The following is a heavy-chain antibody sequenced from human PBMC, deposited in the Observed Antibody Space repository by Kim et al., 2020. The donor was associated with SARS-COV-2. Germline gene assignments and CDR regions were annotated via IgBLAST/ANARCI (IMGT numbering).Heavy chain of an antibody. CDR1: GGSVSSGSYY. CDR2: IYYSGST. CDR3: AVKGWAVTTNYYYYYMDV. D-gene: IGHD4-17*01. V-gene: IGHV4-61*01. Sequence: SETLSLTCTVSGGSVSSGSYYWSWIRQPPGKGLEWIGYIYYSGSTNYNPSLKSRVTISVDTSKNQFSLKLSSVTAADTAVYYCAVKGWAVTTNYYYYYMDVWGKGTTVTVSS. J-gene: IGHJ6*03.